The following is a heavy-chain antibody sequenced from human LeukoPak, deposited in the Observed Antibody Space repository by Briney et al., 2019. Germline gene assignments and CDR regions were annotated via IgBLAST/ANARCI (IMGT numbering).Heavy chain of an antibody. D-gene: IGHD1-26*01. CDR2: ISYDGSNK. CDR1: GFTFSSYG. J-gene: IGHJ4*02. Sequence: GRSLRLSCAASGFTFSSYGMHWVRQAPGKGLEWAAVISYDGSNKYYADSVKGRFTISRDNSKNTLYLQMNSLRAEDTAVYYCAKDWEQLDYWGQGTLVTVSS. CDR3: AKDWEQLDY. V-gene: IGHV3-30*18.